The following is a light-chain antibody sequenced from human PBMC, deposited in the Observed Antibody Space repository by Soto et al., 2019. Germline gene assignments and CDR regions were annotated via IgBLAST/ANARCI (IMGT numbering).Light chain of an antibody. J-gene: IGKJ4*01. CDR2: SAT. CDR1: QDISTY. CDR3: QQSYSTPLT. V-gene: IGKV1-39*01. Sequence: DLQMTQSPSSLSASIGDRVTITCRASQDISTYLVWYQQKSGKAPKLLIYSATSYHSGVPLRFSGSGSGTDFTLIISSLQPEDIATYYCQQSYSTPLTFGGGTKVEIK.